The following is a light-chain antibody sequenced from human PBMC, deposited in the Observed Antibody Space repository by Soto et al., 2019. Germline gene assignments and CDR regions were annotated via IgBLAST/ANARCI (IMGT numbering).Light chain of an antibody. V-gene: IGLV2-14*01. CDR3: SSYTSGSTVI. Sequence: QSALTQPASVSGSPGQSITICCTGTRSDVGGYNYVSWYQHHPGKAPKLLIYEVTNRPAEVSNRFSGSKSGITASLTISGLQSEDEADYYCSSYTSGSTVIFGGGTKLTVL. CDR1: RSDVGGYNY. J-gene: IGLJ2*01. CDR2: EVT.